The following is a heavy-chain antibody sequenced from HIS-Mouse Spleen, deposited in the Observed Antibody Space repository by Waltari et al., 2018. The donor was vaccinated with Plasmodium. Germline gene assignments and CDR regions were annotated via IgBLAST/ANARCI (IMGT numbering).Heavy chain of an antibody. D-gene: IGHD3-3*01. CDR1: GGSFSGYS. CDR2: INHSGST. J-gene: IGHJ4*02. Sequence: QVQLQQWGAGLLKPSETLSLTCAVYGGSFSGYSWSWFRQPPGKGLEWIGEINHSGSTNYNPSLKSRVTISVDTSKNQFSLKLSSVTAADTAVYYCARAYYDFWSGYRFDYWGQGTLVTVSS. CDR3: ARAYYDFWSGYRFDY. V-gene: IGHV4-34*01.